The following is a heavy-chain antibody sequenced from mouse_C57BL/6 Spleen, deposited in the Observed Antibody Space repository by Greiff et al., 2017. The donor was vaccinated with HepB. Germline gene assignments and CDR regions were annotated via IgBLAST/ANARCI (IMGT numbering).Heavy chain of an antibody. CDR3: ARGDWDTVFDY. J-gene: IGHJ2*01. CDR2: INPYNGDT. V-gene: IGHV1-20*01. CDR1: GCSFTGYF. Sequence: VQLQQSGPELVKPGASVKISCKASGCSFTGYFMNWVMQSHGKSLEWIGRINPYNGDTFYNQKFKGKATLTVDKSSSTAHMELRSLTSEDSAVYYCARGDWDTVFDYWGQGTTLTVSS. D-gene: IGHD4-1*01.